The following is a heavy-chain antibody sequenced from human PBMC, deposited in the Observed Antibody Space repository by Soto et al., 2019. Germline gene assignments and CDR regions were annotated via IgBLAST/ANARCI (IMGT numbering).Heavy chain of an antibody. Sequence: QVQLVESGGGVVQPGRSLRLSCAASGFTFSSYGIHWVRQAPGKGLEWVALISHDGTDKYYADSVKGRFTISRDNFKNTVYLQRSSLRPEDTAVYYCVKGGYAQLCLEAYGMDVWGQGTTVTV. CDR2: ISHDGTDK. V-gene: IGHV3-30*18. J-gene: IGHJ6*02. CDR1: GFTFSSYG. CDR3: VKGGYAQLCLEAYGMDV. D-gene: IGHD5-18*01.